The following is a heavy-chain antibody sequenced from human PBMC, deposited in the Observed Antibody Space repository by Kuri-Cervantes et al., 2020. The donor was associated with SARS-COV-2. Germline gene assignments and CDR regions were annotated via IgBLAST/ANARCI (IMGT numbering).Heavy chain of an antibody. J-gene: IGHJ6*02. CDR3: ALTGSITMVRRARPGYYYGMDV. CDR1: GYSFISYW. D-gene: IGHD3-10*01. Sequence: SLKVSSKGSGYSFISYWNAWVRQMPGKGLEWMGIIYPSDSDTRYNPSFQAQVTISAEKSITTAYLQWSSLKASNTAMYYCALTGSITMVRRARPGYYYGMDVWGQGTTVTVSS. V-gene: IGHV5-51*02. CDR2: IYPSDSDT.